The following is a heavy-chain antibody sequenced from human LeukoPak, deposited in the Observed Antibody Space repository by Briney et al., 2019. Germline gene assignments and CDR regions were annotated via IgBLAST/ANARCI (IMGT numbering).Heavy chain of an antibody. Sequence: GASVKVSCRASGYTFTGYYMHWVRQAPGQGLEWMGWINPNSGGTNYAQKFQGRVTMTRDTSISTAYMELSRLRSDDTAVYYCARDSNGDQRGSGSYPFDYWGQGTLVTVSS. CDR1: GYTFTGYY. D-gene: IGHD3-10*01. CDR2: INPNSGGT. CDR3: ARDSNGDQRGSGSYPFDY. V-gene: IGHV1-2*02. J-gene: IGHJ4*02.